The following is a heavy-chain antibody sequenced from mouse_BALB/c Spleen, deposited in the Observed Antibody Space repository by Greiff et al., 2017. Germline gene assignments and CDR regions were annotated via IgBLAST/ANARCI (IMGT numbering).Heavy chain of an antibody. CDR3: ARDGNYVRFAY. J-gene: IGHJ3*01. V-gene: IGHV5-9-4*01. CDR2: ISSGGSYT. Sequence: DVHLVESGGGLVKPGGSLKLSCAASGFTFSSYAMSWVRQSPEKRLEWVAEISSGGSYTYYPDTVTGRFTISRDNAKNTLYLEMSSLRSEDTAMYYCARDGNYVRFAYWGQGTLVTVSA. CDR1: GFTFSSYA. D-gene: IGHD2-1*01.